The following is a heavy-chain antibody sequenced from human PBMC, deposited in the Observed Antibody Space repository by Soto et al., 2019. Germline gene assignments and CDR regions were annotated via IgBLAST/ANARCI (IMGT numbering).Heavy chain of an antibody. J-gene: IGHJ4*02. CDR1: GGSISSYY. CDR3: ARSSGDWLLDFDY. Sequence: SETRSLTCTVSGGSISSYYWSWIRQPPGKGLEWIGYIYYSGSTNYNPSLKSRVTISVDTSRNQFSLKLSSVTAADTAVYYCARSSGDWLLDFDYWGQGTLVTVSS. D-gene: IGHD3-9*01. V-gene: IGHV4-59*01. CDR2: IYYSGST.